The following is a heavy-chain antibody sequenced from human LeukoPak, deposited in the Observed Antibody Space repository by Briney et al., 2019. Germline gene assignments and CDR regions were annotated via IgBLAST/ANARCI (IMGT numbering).Heavy chain of an antibody. CDR1: GFTFSSYA. Sequence: GGSLRLSCAASGFTFSSYAMHWVRQAPGKGLEYVSAISSNGGSTYYANSVKGRFTISRDNSKNTLYLQTGSLRAEDMAVYYCARDNCSGGSCYPLYNWFDPWGQGTLVTVSS. V-gene: IGHV3-64*01. J-gene: IGHJ5*02. CDR3: ARDNCSGGSCYPLYNWFDP. D-gene: IGHD2-15*01. CDR2: ISSNGGST.